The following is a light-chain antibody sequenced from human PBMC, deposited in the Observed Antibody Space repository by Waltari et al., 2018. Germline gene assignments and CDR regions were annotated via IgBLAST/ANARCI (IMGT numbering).Light chain of an antibody. CDR1: QNIRDW. CDR2: GAS. Sequence: DVQMTQSPSTLSASVGDRVTITCRASQNIRDWLAWYQQRPGKAPRLLCYGASTLQTGVPARLRGSGSGTEFTLTINSLQPDDFATYYCQQYNGYFTWTFGQGTKVEIK. V-gene: IGKV1-5*01. CDR3: QQYNGYFTWT. J-gene: IGKJ1*01.